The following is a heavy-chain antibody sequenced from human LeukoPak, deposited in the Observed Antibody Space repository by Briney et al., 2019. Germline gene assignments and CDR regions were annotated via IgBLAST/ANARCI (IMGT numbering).Heavy chain of an antibody. V-gene: IGHV1-2*02. CDR1: GYTFTGYY. CDR3: ARPDSSSSSYYGMDV. J-gene: IGHJ6*02. D-gene: IGHD6-6*01. CDR2: INPNSGGT. Sequence: ASVKVSCKASGYTFTGYYMHWVRQAPGQGLEWMGWINPNSGGTNYAQKFQGRVTMTRDTSISTAYMELSRLRSDDTAVYYCARPDSSSSSYYGMDVWGQGTTVTVSS.